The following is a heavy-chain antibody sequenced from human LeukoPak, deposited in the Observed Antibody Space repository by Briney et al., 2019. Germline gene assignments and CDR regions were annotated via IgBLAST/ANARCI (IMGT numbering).Heavy chain of an antibody. CDR2: IYWDDAK. J-gene: IGHJ1*01. CDR1: GFSLSTPGVG. CDR3: ANRLGGSGWNGGYFLH. V-gene: IGHV2-5*02. D-gene: IGHD6-19*01. Sequence: SGPTLVNPTQTLTLTCTFSGFSLSTPGVGVGWIRRPPGKALEWLALIYWDDAKRYSPSLKSRLTITKDTSKNQVVLTMTNMDPVDTATYYCANRLGGSGWNGGYFLHWGQGTLVTVSS.